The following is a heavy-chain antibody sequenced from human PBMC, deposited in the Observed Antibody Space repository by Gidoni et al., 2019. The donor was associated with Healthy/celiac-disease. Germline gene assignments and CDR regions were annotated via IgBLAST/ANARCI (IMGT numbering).Heavy chain of an antibody. CDR3: AKDKRGSYCDYDY. V-gene: IGHV3-23*01. CDR1: GCTFSSYA. J-gene: IGHJ4*02. Sequence: VQLLESVGGLVHPGGSPRRSCASAGCTFSSYAMSWVRQAPGKALEWVSAISCSGGSTYYADSVKGRFTISRDNSKNTLYLQMNSLRAEDTAVYYCAKDKRGSYCDYDYWGQGTLVTVSS. D-gene: IGHD4-17*01. CDR2: ISCSGGST.